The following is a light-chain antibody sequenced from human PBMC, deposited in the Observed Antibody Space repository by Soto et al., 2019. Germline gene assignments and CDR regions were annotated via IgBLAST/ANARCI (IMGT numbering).Light chain of an antibody. CDR1: SSDVGGYNY. V-gene: IGLV2-11*01. Sequence: QSVLTQPRSVSGSPGQSVTISCTGTSSDVGGYNYVSWYQQHPGKAPKLMIYDVSKRPSRVPDRFSGSKSGNTASLTISGLQAEDEADYYCCSYAGSYTVVFGGGTKVTVL. CDR2: DVS. CDR3: CSYAGSYTVV. J-gene: IGLJ2*01.